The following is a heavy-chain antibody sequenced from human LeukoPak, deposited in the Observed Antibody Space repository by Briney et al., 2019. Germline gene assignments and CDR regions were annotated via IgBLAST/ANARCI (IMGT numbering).Heavy chain of an antibody. J-gene: IGHJ4*02. CDR1: GGSFSGYY. V-gene: IGHV4-34*01. D-gene: IGHD4-17*01. CDR2: INHSGST. Sequence: SETLSLTCAVYGGSFSGYYWSWIRQPPGKGLEWIGEINHSGSTYYNPSLKSRVTISVDRSKNQFSLKLSSVTAADTAVYYCVAVTTREHFDYWGQGTLVTVSS. CDR3: VAVTTREHFDY.